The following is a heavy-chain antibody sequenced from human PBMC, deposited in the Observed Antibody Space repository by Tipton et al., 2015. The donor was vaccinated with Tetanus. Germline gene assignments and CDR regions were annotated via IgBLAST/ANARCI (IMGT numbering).Heavy chain of an antibody. V-gene: IGHV4-61*01. CDR1: GASVFRSIYF. CDR2: LSYSGSA. CDR3: TRDSYSSSREGY. D-gene: IGHD6-13*01. Sequence: TLSLTCTVSGASVFRSIYFWSWIRQAPGKGLEWIGHLSYSGSANYNPSLKSRATISVDASKNEFSLTVRSVTAADTAVYYCTRDSYSSSREGYWGQGTLVTVS. J-gene: IGHJ4*02.